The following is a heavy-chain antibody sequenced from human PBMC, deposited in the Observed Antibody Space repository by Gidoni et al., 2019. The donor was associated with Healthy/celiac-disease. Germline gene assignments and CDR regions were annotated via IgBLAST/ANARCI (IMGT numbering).Heavy chain of an antibody. CDR1: GFTFGDYA. Sequence: EVQLVEAGGGLVQPGRSLRLSCPASGFTFGDYAMSWVRQAPGKGLEWVGFIRSKAYGVTTEYAASVKGRFTISRDDSKSIAYLQMNSLKTEDTAVYYCTRESTEYYGSGSYYNVYRVVWGQGTTVTVSS. V-gene: IGHV3-49*04. CDR2: IRSKAYGVTT. J-gene: IGHJ6*02. CDR3: TRESTEYYGSGSYYNVYRVV. D-gene: IGHD3-10*01.